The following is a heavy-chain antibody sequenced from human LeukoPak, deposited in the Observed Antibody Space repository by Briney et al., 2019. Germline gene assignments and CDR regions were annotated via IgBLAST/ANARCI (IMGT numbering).Heavy chain of an antibody. CDR2: IYYSGST. Sequence: SETLSLTCTVSGGSISSSSYYWGWIRQPPGKGREWIGSIYYSGSTYNNPSLKGRVTISVDTSKNQFSLKLSSVTAADTAVYYCARVDSGRYYWFDPWGQGTLVTVSS. V-gene: IGHV4-39*07. CDR1: GGSISSSSYY. D-gene: IGHD1-26*01. J-gene: IGHJ5*02. CDR3: ARVDSGRYYWFDP.